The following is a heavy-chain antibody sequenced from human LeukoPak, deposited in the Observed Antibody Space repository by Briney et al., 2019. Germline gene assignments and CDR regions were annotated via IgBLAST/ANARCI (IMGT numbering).Heavy chain of an antibody. CDR1: GGSISNGDYY. J-gene: IGHJ4*01. D-gene: IGHD2-15*01. V-gene: IGHV4-39*01. Sequence: SGTLSLTCSVSGGSISNGDYYWGWIRQAPGKGLEWIGSIFYGGNNHYNPSLKSRATISVDTSKNQFSLKVTSVTAADAAMYYCARQLPTAAADTRGYFDYWGQGTVVTVSS. CDR2: IFYGGNN. CDR3: ARQLPTAAADTRGYFDY.